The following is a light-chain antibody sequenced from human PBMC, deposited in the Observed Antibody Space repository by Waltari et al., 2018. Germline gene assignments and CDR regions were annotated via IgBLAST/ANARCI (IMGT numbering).Light chain of an antibody. CDR3: SSYTRVSASVV. CDR1: SSDLGTYKY. Sequence: QSALTQPASVSGSPGQSITISCTGTSSDLGTYKYASWYQQHPGRAPQLIIYDVSKRPSGVSIRFSGSKSDNTASLTISGLQAEDEADYYCSSYTRVSASVVFGGGTKLTVL. CDR2: DVS. V-gene: IGLV2-14*03. J-gene: IGLJ3*02.